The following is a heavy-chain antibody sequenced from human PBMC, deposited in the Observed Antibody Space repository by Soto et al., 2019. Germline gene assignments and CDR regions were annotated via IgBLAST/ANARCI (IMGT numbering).Heavy chain of an antibody. CDR1: GGSISSSSYY. V-gene: IGHV4-39*01. CDR2: IYYSGST. CDR3: ARRTYSSSSDY. J-gene: IGHJ4*02. Sequence: KPSETLSLTCTVSGGSISSSSYYWGWIRQPPGKGLEWIGSIYYSGSTYYNPSLKSRVTISVDTSKNQFSLKLSSVTAADTAVYYCARRTYSSSSDYWGQGTLVTVSS. D-gene: IGHD6-6*01.